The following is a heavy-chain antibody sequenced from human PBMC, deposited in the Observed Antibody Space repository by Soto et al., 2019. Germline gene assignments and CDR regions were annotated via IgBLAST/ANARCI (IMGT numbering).Heavy chain of an antibody. J-gene: IGHJ4*02. V-gene: IGHV4-39*07. Sequence: SETLSLTCTVSGGSISSSSYYWGWIRQPPGKGLEWIGSIYYSGSTYYNPSLKSRVTISVATSKNQFSLKLSSVTAADTAVYYCASENGRTTGGGQQLGHDSWGQGTLVTVSS. D-gene: IGHD6-13*01. CDR3: ASENGRTTGGGQQLGHDS. CDR2: IYYSGST. CDR1: GGSISSSSYY.